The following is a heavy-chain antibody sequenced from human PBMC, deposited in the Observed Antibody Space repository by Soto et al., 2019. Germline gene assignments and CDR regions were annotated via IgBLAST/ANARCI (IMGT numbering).Heavy chain of an antibody. CDR2: IYYSGST. D-gene: IGHD7-27*01. J-gene: IGHJ4*02. Sequence: SETLSLTCTVSGGSISSSSYYWGWIRQPPGKGLEWIGSIYYSGSTYYNPSLKSRVTISVDTSKNQFSLKLSSVTAADTAVYYCARHGTNWGNVDGGDYWGQGTLVTVSS. CDR1: GGSISSSSYY. CDR3: ARHGTNWGNVDGGDY. V-gene: IGHV4-39*01.